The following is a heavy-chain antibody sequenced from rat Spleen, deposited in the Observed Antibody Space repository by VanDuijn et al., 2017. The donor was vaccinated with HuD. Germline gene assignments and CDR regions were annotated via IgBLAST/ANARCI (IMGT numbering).Heavy chain of an antibody. CDR2: ISYSGNT. CDR1: GHSITSDY. J-gene: IGHJ2*01. Sequence: EVQLQESGPGLVKPSQSLSLTCSVTGHSITSDYWGWIRKFPGNKMEWIGHISYSGNTSYNPSLKSRISITRDTSKNQFFLQLNSVTTEDTATYYCARNSRYLQDYWGQGVMVTVSS. V-gene: IGHV3-1*01. CDR3: ARNSRYLQDY. D-gene: IGHD2-1*01.